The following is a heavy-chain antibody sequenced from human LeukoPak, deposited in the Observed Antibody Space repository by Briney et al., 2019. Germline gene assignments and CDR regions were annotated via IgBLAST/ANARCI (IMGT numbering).Heavy chain of an antibody. CDR3: AREGYGSGSHYTFDY. J-gene: IGHJ4*02. CDR1: GYTFTDYY. V-gene: IGHV1-2*06. Sequence: ASVKVSCKASGYTFTDYYMHWVRQAPGQGLEWMGRVNPYNGDTSYTQKFQGRVTVTRDTSINAAYVELSRLRSDDTAVYYCAREGYGSGSHYTFDYWGQGTLVTVSS. D-gene: IGHD3-10*01. CDR2: VNPYNGDT.